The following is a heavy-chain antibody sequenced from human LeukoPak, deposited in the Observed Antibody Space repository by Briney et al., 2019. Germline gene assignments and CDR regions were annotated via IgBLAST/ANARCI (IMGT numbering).Heavy chain of an antibody. CDR2: IYTSGST. V-gene: IGHV4-61*02. Sequence: PSETLSLTCTVSGGSISSGRYYWSWIRQPAGKGLEWIGRIYTSGSTNYNPSLKSRVTISVDTSKNQFSLKLSSVTAADTAVYYCARRGSGWYFDYWGQGTLVTVSS. J-gene: IGHJ4*02. CDR3: ARRGSGWYFDY. D-gene: IGHD6-19*01. CDR1: GGSISSGRYY.